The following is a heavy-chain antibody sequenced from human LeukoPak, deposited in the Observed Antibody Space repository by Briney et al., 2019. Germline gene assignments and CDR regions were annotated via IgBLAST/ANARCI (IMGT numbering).Heavy chain of an antibody. V-gene: IGHV3-21*01. CDR2: ISSTGTYI. CDR1: GFTFNNYN. CDR3: ARAPTSEQQLQFDY. Sequence: GSLRLSCAASGFTFNNYNINWVRQAPGKGLEWVSSISSTGTYIYYADSVKGRFTISRDYPKNSLYLQMNSLRAEDTAVYYCARAPTSEQQLQFDYWGQGTLVTVSS. J-gene: IGHJ4*02. D-gene: IGHD6-13*01.